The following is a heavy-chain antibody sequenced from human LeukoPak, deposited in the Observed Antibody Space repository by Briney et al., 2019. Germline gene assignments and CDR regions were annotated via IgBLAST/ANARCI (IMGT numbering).Heavy chain of an antibody. J-gene: IGHJ4*02. D-gene: IGHD2-15*01. CDR3: AKGSLVVVAATHFDY. CDR1: GFTFSTYG. Sequence: GGSLRLSCVASGFTFSTYGMSWVRQAPGKGLEWVSAISGSGGSTYYADSVKGRFTISRDNSKNTLYLQMNSLRAEDTAVYYCAKGSLVVVAATHFDYWGQGTLVTVSS. V-gene: IGHV3-23*01. CDR2: ISGSGGST.